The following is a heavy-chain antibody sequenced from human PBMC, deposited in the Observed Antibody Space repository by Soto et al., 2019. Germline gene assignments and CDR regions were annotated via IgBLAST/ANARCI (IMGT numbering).Heavy chain of an antibody. CDR1: GGTFSSYA. Sequence: ASVKVSCKASGGTFSSYAISWVRQAPGQGLEWMGGIIPIFGTANYAQKFQGRVTITADKSTSTAYMELSSLRSEDTAVYYCARVSVVISLTGKYYYYGMDVWGQGTTVTVSS. V-gene: IGHV1-69*06. CDR2: IIPIFGTA. CDR3: ARVSVVISLTGKYYYYGMDV. D-gene: IGHD3-22*01. J-gene: IGHJ6*02.